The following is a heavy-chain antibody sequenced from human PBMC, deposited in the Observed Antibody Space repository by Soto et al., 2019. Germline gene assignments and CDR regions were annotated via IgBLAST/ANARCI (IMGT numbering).Heavy chain of an antibody. V-gene: IGHV1-69*12. CDR1: GGTFSSYA. CDR2: IVPIVNTS. Sequence: QVQLVRSGAKVRQPASSVKVSCKTSGGTFSSYAISWVRQAPGQGLEWMGGIVPIVNTSTYAQKFQGRVTITADESTSTVYMELSSLRSDDTAVYYCVRVVAIPGYPDNWGQGTLVTVSS. CDR3: VRVVAIPGYPDN. D-gene: IGHD5-12*01. J-gene: IGHJ4*02.